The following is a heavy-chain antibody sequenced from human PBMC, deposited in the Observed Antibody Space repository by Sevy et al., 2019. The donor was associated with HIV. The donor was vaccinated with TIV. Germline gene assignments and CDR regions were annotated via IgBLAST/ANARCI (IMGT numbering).Heavy chain of an antibody. V-gene: IGHV1-18*01. J-gene: IGHJ5*01. CDR1: GYTFTTYG. D-gene: IGHD3-16*01. CDR3: ARERNLGDPSDS. Sequence: ASVKVSCKSSGYTFTTYGISWVRQAPGQGLEWMGWINTYNRNTIYTQKLQGRVTMTADTSTSTAYMELRRLRSDDTAAYYCARERNLGDPSDSWGQGTLVTVSS. CDR2: INTYNRNT.